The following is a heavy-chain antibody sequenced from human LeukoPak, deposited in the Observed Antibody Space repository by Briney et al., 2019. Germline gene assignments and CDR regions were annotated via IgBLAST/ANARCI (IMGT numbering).Heavy chain of an antibody. CDR3: AKRDFDDYFDY. Sequence: GGSLRLSCVASGFTLSTYAMNWVRQAPGKGLEWVSGISGSDDSTYYADSVKGRFTISRDNSKNTLYLQMNSLRAEDTALYYCAKRDFDDYFDYWGQGTLVTVSS. V-gene: IGHV3-23*01. J-gene: IGHJ4*02. CDR1: GFTLSTYA. CDR2: ISGSDDST. D-gene: IGHD3-9*01.